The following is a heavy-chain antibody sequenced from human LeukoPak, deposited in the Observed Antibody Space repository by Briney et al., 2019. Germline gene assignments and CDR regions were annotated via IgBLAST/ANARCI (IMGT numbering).Heavy chain of an antibody. V-gene: IGHV4-59*08. Sequence: PSETLSLTCTVSGGSISSYYWSWIRQPPGKGLEWIGYIYYSGSTNYNPSLKSRVTISVDTSKNQFSLKLSSVTAADTAVYYCASHSTTYGDYLFYYWGQGTLVTVSS. J-gene: IGHJ4*02. CDR2: IYYSGST. CDR1: GGSISSYY. CDR3: ASHSTTYGDYLFYY. D-gene: IGHD4-17*01.